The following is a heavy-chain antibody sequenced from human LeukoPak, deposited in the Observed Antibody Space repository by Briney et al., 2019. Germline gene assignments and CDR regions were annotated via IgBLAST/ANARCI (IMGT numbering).Heavy chain of an antibody. CDR2: IKQDRSEK. CDR3: AREYDSGSYYNFGY. V-gene: IGHV3-7*01. D-gene: IGHD3-10*01. J-gene: IGHJ4*02. Sequence: GGSLRLSCAASGFTFSNYWMSWVRQAPGKGLEWVANIKQDRSEKYYVDSVKGRFTISRDNAKNSLYLQMNSLRAEDTAVYYCAREYDSGSYYNFGYWGQGILVTVSS. CDR1: GFTFSNYW.